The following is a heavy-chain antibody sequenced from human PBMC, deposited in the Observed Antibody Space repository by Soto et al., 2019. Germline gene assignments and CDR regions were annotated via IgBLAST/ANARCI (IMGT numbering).Heavy chain of an antibody. J-gene: IGHJ6*02. D-gene: IGHD2-2*01. CDR3: AAGALPAAGPASDYFCMDV. CDR1: GYTFPSYA. Sequence: ASVKVSCKASGYTFPSYAMHWVRQAPGQRLEWMRWINAGNGNTKYSQKFQGRVTITRDTSASTAYMEMSSLRSEDTAVYYCAAGALPAAGPASDYFCMDVLRQGSTIIV. CDR2: INAGNGNT. V-gene: IGHV1-3*01.